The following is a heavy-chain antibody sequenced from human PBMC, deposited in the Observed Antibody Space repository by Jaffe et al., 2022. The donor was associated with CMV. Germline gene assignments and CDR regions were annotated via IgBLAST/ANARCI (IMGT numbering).Heavy chain of an antibody. Sequence: QVTLRESGPALVKPTQTLTLTCTFSGFSLSTSGMCVSWIRQPPGKALEWLARIDWDDDKYYSTSLKTRLTISKDTSKNQVVLTMTNMDPVDTATYYCARSKYYYDSSGARVQDAFDIWGQGTMVTVSS. J-gene: IGHJ3*02. V-gene: IGHV2-70*15. CDR2: IDWDDDK. D-gene: IGHD3-22*01. CDR1: GFSLSTSGMC. CDR3: ARSKYYYDSSGARVQDAFDI.